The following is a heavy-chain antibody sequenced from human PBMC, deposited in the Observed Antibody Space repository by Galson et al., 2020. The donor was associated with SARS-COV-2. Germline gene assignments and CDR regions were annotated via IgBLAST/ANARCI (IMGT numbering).Heavy chain of an antibody. CDR3: ARHPSAMAAADIGWRRRHQCGVRYIYMDV. CDR1: CASISSSSYY. V-gene: IGHV4-39*01. D-gene: IGHD6-13*01. CDR2: IYYSGST. Sequence: SETMSLTCTVSCASISSSSYYWVWIRQPPGKGLEWTGSIYYSGSTYYNPSLKSRVTISVDTSKNQFSLKLSSVTAADTAVYYCARHPSAMAAADIGWRRRHQCGVRYIYMDVWGKECWVTVSS. J-gene: IGHJ6*03.